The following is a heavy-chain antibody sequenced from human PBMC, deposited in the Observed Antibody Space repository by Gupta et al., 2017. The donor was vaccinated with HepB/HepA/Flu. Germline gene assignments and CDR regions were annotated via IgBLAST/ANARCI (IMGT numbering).Heavy chain of an antibody. D-gene: IGHD2-15*01. Sequence: EVQLLESGGGLVQPGGSLRLSCAASGFTFSRYAMSWVRQAPGKGLEWVSAISGSGGSTYYADSVKGRFTISRDNSKNTLYLQMNSLRAEDTAVYYCAKIPMMVVNGGADYWGQGTLVTVSS. J-gene: IGHJ4*02. CDR1: GFTFSRYA. CDR2: ISGSGGST. V-gene: IGHV3-23*01. CDR3: AKIPMMVVNGGADY.